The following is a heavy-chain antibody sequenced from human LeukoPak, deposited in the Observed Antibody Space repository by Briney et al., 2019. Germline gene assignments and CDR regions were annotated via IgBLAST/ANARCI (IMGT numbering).Heavy chain of an antibody. D-gene: IGHD1-26*01. V-gene: IGHV3-74*01. J-gene: IGHJ4*02. Sequence: PGGSLRLSCAASGFTFSSYWMHWVRQAPGKGLVWVSRINSDGSSKNYADSVKGRFTISRDNAKNTLYLQTNSLRAEDTAVYYCAREGYTGTYPDYWGQGTLVTVSS. CDR1: GFTFSSYW. CDR2: INSDGSSK. CDR3: AREGYTGTYPDY.